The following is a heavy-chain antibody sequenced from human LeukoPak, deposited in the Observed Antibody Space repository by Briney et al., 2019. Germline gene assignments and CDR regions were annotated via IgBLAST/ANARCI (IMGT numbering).Heavy chain of an antibody. CDR2: ISSSSTTI. Sequence: GGSLRLSCAASGFTFSLYSMNWVRPAPGRGLGGVSYISSSSTTIYYAASVKGRFTISRDDAKNSLYLHINSLRVEDTAVYYCARKVYTSTYYELDYWGQGTLVTVSS. CDR3: ARKVYTSTYYELDY. J-gene: IGHJ4*02. D-gene: IGHD6-13*01. CDR1: GFTFSLYS. V-gene: IGHV3-48*04.